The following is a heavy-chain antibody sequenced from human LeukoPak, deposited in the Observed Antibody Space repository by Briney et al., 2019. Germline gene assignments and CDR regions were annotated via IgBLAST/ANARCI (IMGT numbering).Heavy chain of an antibody. CDR1: GFTFSSYA. J-gene: IGHJ4*02. CDR3: TKNIVVVPAASFDY. D-gene: IGHD2-2*01. CDR2: ISGSGGST. Sequence: GGSLRLSCAASGFTFSSYAMSLVRQAPGKGLEWVSAISGSGGSTYYADSVKGRFTISRDNSKNTLYLQMNSLRAEDTAVYYCTKNIVVVPAASFDYWGQGTLVTVSS. V-gene: IGHV3-23*01.